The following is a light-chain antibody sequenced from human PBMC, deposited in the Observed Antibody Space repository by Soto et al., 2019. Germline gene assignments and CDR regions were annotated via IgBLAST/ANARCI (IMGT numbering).Light chain of an antibody. J-gene: IGKJ1*01. Sequence: DIQITHSPSTLSASVGYRVTITCRASQSIDTWLAWYQQKPKRVPKLLIYDASSLESGVPLRFRGSGSGTEFTLTISSLQPDDFASYYCQQYNTYSPWTFGQGTKVDIK. CDR2: DAS. V-gene: IGKV1-5*01. CDR1: QSIDTW. CDR3: QQYNTYSPWT.